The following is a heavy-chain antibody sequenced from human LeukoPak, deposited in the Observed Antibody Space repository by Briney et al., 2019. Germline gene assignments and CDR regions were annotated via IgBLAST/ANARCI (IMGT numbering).Heavy chain of an antibody. V-gene: IGHV3-74*03. Sequence: GGSLRLSCAASGFRFSNSWMYWVRQGPGKGPVWVSRIHPDGSITTYADSVKGRFTISRDNAENTLYLQMNSLRAEDTGVYYCAPQQAYSPYNWFDPWGQGTLVTVSS. J-gene: IGHJ5*02. CDR3: APQQAYSPYNWFDP. CDR1: GFRFSNSW. CDR2: IHPDGSIT. D-gene: IGHD5-12*01.